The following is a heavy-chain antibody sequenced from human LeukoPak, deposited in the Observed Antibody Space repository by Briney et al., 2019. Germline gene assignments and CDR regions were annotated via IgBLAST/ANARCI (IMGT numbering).Heavy chain of an antibody. D-gene: IGHD3-16*01. Sequence: SETLSLTCTVSGGSISSYYRSWIRQPPGKGLEWVGYISYSGSTNYNPSFKSLIIISLDTYNNQFSLNLNSVTAADTAVYYCARGGSFDYWGQGTLVTVSS. CDR1: GGSISSYY. CDR2: ISYSGST. V-gene: IGHV4-59*01. CDR3: ARGGSFDY. J-gene: IGHJ4*02.